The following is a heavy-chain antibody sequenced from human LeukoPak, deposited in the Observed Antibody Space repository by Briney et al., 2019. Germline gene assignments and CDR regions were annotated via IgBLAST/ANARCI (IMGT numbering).Heavy chain of an antibody. CDR2: ISYDGSDK. Sequence: GGSLRLSCAASGFTFSGYAMHWVRQAPGKGLEWVAVISYDGSDKYYADSVKGRFTISRDNSKNTLYLQMNSLRAEDTAVYYCARDSSIVVVVAANLFDYWGQGTLVTVSS. CDR1: GFTFSGYA. V-gene: IGHV3-30-3*01. D-gene: IGHD2-15*01. J-gene: IGHJ4*02. CDR3: ARDSSIVVVVAANLFDY.